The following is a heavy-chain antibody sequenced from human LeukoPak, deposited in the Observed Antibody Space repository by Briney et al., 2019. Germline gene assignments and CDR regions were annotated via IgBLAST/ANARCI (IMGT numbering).Heavy chain of an antibody. CDR1: GYTFTSYG. D-gene: IGHD2-15*01. V-gene: IGHV1-18*01. CDR2: ISAYNGNT. CDR3: ARLGYCSGGSCLAYFDY. Sequence: ASVKVSCKASGYTFTSYGISWVRQAPGQGLEWMGWISAYNGNTNYAQKLQGRVTMTTDTSTSTAYMELRSLRSDGTAVYYCARLGYCSGGSCLAYFDYWGQGTLVTVSS. J-gene: IGHJ4*02.